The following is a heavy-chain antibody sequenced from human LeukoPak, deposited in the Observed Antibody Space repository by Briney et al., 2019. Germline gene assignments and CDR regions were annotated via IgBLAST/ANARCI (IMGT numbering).Heavy chain of an antibody. V-gene: IGHV5-51*01. CDR1: GYTLTNYW. CDR3: ASRGSYYYDSSEAGAFDI. J-gene: IGHJ3*02. D-gene: IGHD3-22*01. Sequence: GESLKISCKGSGYTLTNYWIGWVRQMPGKGLEWMGIIYPGDSDTRYSPSFQGQVTISADKSISTAYLQWSSLKASGTAMYYCASRGSYYYDSSEAGAFDIWGQGTMVTVSS. CDR2: IYPGDSDT.